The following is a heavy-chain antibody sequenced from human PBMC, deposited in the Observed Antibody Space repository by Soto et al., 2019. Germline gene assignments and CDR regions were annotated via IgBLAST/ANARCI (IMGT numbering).Heavy chain of an antibody. Sequence: QVQLVESGGGVVQPGRSLRLSCAASGFTFSSYAMHWVRQAPGKGLEWVAVMSYDGSNKYYADSVKGRFTISRDNSINTLYLQMNSLRAEDTAVYYCARFKGCSGGSCYPYFDYWGQGTLVTVSS. V-gene: IGHV3-30-3*01. CDR1: GFTFSSYA. CDR3: ARFKGCSGGSCYPYFDY. D-gene: IGHD2-15*01. CDR2: MSYDGSNK. J-gene: IGHJ4*02.